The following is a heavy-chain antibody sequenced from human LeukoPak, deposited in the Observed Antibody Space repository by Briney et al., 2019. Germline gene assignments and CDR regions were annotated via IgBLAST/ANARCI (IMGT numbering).Heavy chain of an antibody. CDR2: IWYDGSNK. V-gene: IGHV3-33*08. CDR3: ARDRGTNIVTAGLRPGYIDC. J-gene: IGHJ4*02. Sequence: GGSLRLSCAASGFTFSSYAMSWVRQAPGKGLEWVALIWYDGSNKYYADSVKGRFTISRDNSRDTLFLQMNSLRAEDSAVYYCARDRGTNIVTAGLRPGYIDCWGQGTLVTVSS. D-gene: IGHD2-21*02. CDR1: GFTFSSYA.